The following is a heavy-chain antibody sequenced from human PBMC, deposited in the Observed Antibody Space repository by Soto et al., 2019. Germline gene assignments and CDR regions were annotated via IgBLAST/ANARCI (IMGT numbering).Heavy chain of an antibody. Sequence: QVHLVQSGAEVKKPGASVKVSCKGSGYTFTSYGITWVRQAPGQGLEWMGWISAHNGNTDYAQKLQGRVTVTRYTSTRTAYMELRSLRSDDTAVYYCARGTYGDYWGQGAQVTVSS. CDR2: ISAHNGNT. CDR1: GYTFTSYG. V-gene: IGHV1-18*01. D-gene: IGHD4-17*01. CDR3: ARGTYGDY. J-gene: IGHJ4*02.